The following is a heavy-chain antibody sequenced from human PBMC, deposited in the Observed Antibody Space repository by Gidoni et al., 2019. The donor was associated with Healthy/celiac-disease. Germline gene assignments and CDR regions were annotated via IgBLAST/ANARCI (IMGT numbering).Heavy chain of an antibody. J-gene: IGHJ4*02. V-gene: IGHV1-2*02. Sequence: QVQLVQSGAEVKKPGASVKGSCKASGYTFTGHYMHCVRQAPGQGLEWMGWINPNSGGTNYAQKFQGRVTMTRDTSISTAYMELSRLRSDDTAVYYCARAVRNYYGSGSYTPYYWGQGTLVTVSS. D-gene: IGHD3-10*01. CDR2: INPNSGGT. CDR3: ARAVRNYYGSGSYTPYY. CDR1: GYTFTGHY.